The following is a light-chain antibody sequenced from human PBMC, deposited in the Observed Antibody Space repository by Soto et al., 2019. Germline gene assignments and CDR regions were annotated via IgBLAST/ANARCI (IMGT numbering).Light chain of an antibody. J-gene: IGLJ3*02. Sequence: QSALTQPRSVSRSPGQSVTISCTGTSGDVGGYNFVSWYQQHPGKAPTLMIFDVSQRPSGVPDRFSGSKSGNTASLTISGLQADDEADYYCCSYGGSDTWVFGGGTKLTVL. V-gene: IGLV2-11*01. CDR3: CSYGGSDTWV. CDR1: SGDVGGYNF. CDR2: DVS.